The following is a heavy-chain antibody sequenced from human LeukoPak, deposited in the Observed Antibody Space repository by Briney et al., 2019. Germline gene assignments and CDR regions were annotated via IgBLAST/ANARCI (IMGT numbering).Heavy chain of an antibody. V-gene: IGHV3-53*01. D-gene: IGHD5-18*01. CDR3: ARLNTAMVLAFDI. J-gene: IGHJ3*02. CDR1: GFTLSDNY. CDR2: IYTGGTK. Sequence: GGSLSLFCAPCGFTLSDNYMMWVPQAPGKGLEWVSIIYTGGTKYYADSGRGRLTISRDSSKNTVYLQMNSLSAGDTAVYYCARLNTAMVLAFDIWGQGTMVTVSS.